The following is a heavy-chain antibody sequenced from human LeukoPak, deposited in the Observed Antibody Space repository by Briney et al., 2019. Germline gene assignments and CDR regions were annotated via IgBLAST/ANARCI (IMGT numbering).Heavy chain of an antibody. CDR3: ARGLNDSWTGENY. V-gene: IGHV4-4*02. CDR2: IYHTGST. J-gene: IGHJ4*02. CDR1: GRSISSGNR. Sequence: PSGTLSLTCAVSGRSISSGNRWSWVRQPPGKGLEWIGEIYHTGSTNYNPSLKSRVTISLDTSKSQFSLKVRYMTAADTAVYYCARGLNDSWTGENYWGQGTLVTVSS. D-gene: IGHD1-1*01.